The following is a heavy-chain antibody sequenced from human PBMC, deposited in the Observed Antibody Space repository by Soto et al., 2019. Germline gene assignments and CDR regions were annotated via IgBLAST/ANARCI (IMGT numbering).Heavy chain of an antibody. J-gene: IGHJ6*02. CDR3: ARLVLAVGPTTGGSGDGMDV. Sequence: SETLSLTCTVSGCSISRSSDYWGWIRQPPGKGLEWIGSIYYSGSTYYNPSLKSRVTISVDTSKNQFSLKLSSVTAADTAVYYCARLVLAVGPTTGGSGDGMDVWGQGTTVTVSS. CDR2: IYYSGST. D-gene: IGHD1-26*01. CDR1: GCSISRSSDY. V-gene: IGHV4-39*01.